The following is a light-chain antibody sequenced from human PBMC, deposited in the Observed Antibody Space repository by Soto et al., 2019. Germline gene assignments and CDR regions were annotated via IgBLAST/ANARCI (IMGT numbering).Light chain of an antibody. CDR1: QRVLYSSNNKNY. CDR2: WAS. J-gene: IGKJ1*01. V-gene: IGKV4-1*01. Sequence: DIVMTQSPDSLAVSLGERATINFNSIQRVLYSSNNKNYLAWYQQEPGQPPKLLIYWASTRESGVPDRFSGSGSGTDFTLTISSLQAEDVAVYYCQQYYSTPRTFGQGTKVDIK. CDR3: QQYYSTPRT.